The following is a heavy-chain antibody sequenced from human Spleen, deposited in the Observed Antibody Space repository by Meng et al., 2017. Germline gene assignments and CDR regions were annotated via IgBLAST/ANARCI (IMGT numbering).Heavy chain of an antibody. CDR1: GRSISTSCYY. CDR2: IGHSGIT. CDR3: ARVNSDCGGVMCYKGWFDP. V-gene: IGHV4-39*07. J-gene: IGHJ5*02. D-gene: IGHD2-21*01. Sequence: QPQLQESGPGLVKPSEALSLTCRVSGRSISTSCYYSGWIRQPPGKGLEWIGGIGHSGITYYNPSLNSRVTISVDMSRNQFSLRLTSVTSADMAVYYCARVNSDCGGVMCYKGWFDPWGQGTLVTVSS.